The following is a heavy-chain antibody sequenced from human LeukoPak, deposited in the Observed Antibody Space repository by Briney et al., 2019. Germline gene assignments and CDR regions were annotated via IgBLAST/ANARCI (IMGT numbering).Heavy chain of an antibody. CDR2: ISYDGSNK. CDR3: AKDRISEETYNWFDP. CDR1: GFTFSSYG. J-gene: IGHJ5*02. Sequence: GRSLRLSCAASGFTFSSYGMHWVRQAPGKGLEWLVVISYDGSNKYYADSVKGRFTISGDNSKNTLYLQMNSLRAEDTAVYYCAKDRISEETYNWFDPWGQGTLVTVSS. D-gene: IGHD2-15*01. V-gene: IGHV3-30*18.